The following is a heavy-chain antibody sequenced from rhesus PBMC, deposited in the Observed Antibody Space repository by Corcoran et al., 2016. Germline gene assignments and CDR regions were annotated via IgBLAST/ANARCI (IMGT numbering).Heavy chain of an antibody. J-gene: IGHJ4*01. CDR1: GDSGDSFSSHW. V-gene: IGHV4-80*01. CDR2: MGVKTGTT. CDR3: ARAAGGADGPFFDP. Sequence: QVQLQESGPGLVRPSETLSLTCAVSGDSGDSFSSHWWSWIRQPPGKGEEWIGEMGVKTGTTKYNPSPKSRVTISKDAAKKQWSLRLTSLTAADTAVFYCARAAGGADGPFFDPWGQGVLVTVSS. D-gene: IGHD6-25*01.